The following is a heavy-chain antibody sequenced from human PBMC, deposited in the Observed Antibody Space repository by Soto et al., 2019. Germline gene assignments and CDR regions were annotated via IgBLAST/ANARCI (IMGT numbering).Heavy chain of an antibody. D-gene: IGHD6-13*01. V-gene: IGHV1-18*01. CDR1: GYIFSNFG. Sequence: ASVKVSCKASGYIFSNFGVNWVRQAPGQGLEWMGWINGYNGNTNYAQKVQSRVTMTTGTSTSTVYMELRSLTSDDTAVYFCARGSSPVEFDHWGQGTLVTVSS. CDR2: INGYNGNT. CDR3: ARGSSPVEFDH. J-gene: IGHJ4*02.